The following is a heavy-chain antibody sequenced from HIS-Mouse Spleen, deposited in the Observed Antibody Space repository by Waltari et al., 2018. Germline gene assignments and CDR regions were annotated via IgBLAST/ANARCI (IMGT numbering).Heavy chain of an antibody. CDR3: ARSNTTYYYDSSGYDY. Sequence: EVQLVESGGGLVQPGGSLRLSCAASGFTFSSYWMSLVRQAPGKGLGWVANIKQDGSEKYYVDSVKGRFTISRDNAKNSLYLQMNSLRAEDTAVYYCARSNTTYYYDSSGYDYWGQGTLVTVSS. D-gene: IGHD3-22*01. J-gene: IGHJ4*02. CDR2: IKQDGSEK. CDR1: GFTFSSYW. V-gene: IGHV3-7*01.